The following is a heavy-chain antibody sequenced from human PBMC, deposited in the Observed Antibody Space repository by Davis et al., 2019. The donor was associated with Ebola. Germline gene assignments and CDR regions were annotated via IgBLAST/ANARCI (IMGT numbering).Heavy chain of an antibody. V-gene: IGHV1-8*01. J-gene: IGHJ6*02. CDR1: GYTFTSYD. CDR3: ARARIAALGYYYGMDV. Sequence: ASVQVSCKASGYTFTSYDINWVRQATGQGLEWMGWMNPNSGNTGYAQKFQGRVTMTRNTSISTAYMELSSLRSEDTAVYYCARARIAALGYYYGMDVWGQGTTVTVSS. D-gene: IGHD6-6*01. CDR2: MNPNSGNT.